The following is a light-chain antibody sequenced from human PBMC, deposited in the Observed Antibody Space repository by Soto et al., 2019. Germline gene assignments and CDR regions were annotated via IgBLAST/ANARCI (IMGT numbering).Light chain of an antibody. Sequence: DIQMTQFPSSLSASVGDRVTITCRASQTIRNYLNWFQQKPGKAPELLIYAASSLQTGVPARFSGSVSGPEFTLTIHSLQPEDTATYYCQQTYNVPQTYGQGTKVEIK. CDR2: AAS. CDR1: QTIRNY. CDR3: QQTYNVPQT. V-gene: IGKV1-39*01. J-gene: IGKJ1*01.